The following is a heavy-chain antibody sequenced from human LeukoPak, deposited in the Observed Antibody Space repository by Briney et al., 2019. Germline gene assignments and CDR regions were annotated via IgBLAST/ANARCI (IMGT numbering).Heavy chain of an antibody. Sequence: GGSLRLSCAASGFTFSNYWMKWVRQAPGKGLEWVSSISSSSCYIYYVDSVKGRFTISRENAKNSLYLQMNRLRAEDTAVYYCARATISGLYLDYWGQGTLVTVSS. CDR1: GFTFSNYW. V-gene: IGHV3-21*01. D-gene: IGHD6-19*01. J-gene: IGHJ4*02. CDR2: ISSSSCYI. CDR3: ARATISGLYLDY.